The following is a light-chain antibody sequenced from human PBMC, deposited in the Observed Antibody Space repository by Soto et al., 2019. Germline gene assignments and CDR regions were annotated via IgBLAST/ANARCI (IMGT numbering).Light chain of an antibody. V-gene: IGLV2-23*01. J-gene: IGLJ2*01. CDR2: EGT. Sequence: QSALTQPASVSGSPGQSITISCIETTSDFGTKKFFSWYQQQPGKAPKLIIYEGTKRPSGVSRRFSGSKSGNTASLTVSGLQSDDEADYFCCLYTSFFSFFGGGTKL. CDR1: TSDFGTKKF. CDR3: CLYTSFFSF.